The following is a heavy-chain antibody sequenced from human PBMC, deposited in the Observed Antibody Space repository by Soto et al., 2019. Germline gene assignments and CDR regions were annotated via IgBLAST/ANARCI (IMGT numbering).Heavy chain of an antibody. V-gene: IGHV3-73*01. D-gene: IGHD2-8*01. CDR2: IRSKANSYAT. J-gene: IGHJ4*02. CDR3: TRRAPCTNGVCYWDYFDY. Sequence: GGSLRLSCAASGFTFSGSAMHWVRQASGKGLEWVGRIRSKANSYATAYAASVKGRFTISRDDSKNTAYLQMNSLKTEDTAVYYCTRRAPCTNGVCYWDYFDYWGQGTLVTVSS. CDR1: GFTFSGSA.